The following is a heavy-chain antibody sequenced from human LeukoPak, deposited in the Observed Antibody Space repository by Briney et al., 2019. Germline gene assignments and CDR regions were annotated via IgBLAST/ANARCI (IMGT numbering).Heavy chain of an antibody. CDR3: ATSFGVVNPFDY. Sequence: GGSLRLSCAASGFTFSSYSMSSTSSIKYYADSVKGRFTISRDNAKNSLYLQMSSLRAEDTAVYYCATSFGVVNPFDYWGQGTLVTVSS. CDR1: GFTFSSYS. D-gene: IGHD3-3*01. V-gene: IGHV3-48*01. J-gene: IGHJ4*02. CDR2: STSSIK.